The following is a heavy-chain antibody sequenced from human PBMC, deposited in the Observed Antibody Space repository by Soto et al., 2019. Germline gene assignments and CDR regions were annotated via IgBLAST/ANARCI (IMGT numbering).Heavy chain of an antibody. CDR2: LYDLDGS. D-gene: IGHD1-1*01. J-gene: IGHJ3*01. V-gene: IGHV3-53*01. CDR3: ATWHEREHAYDV. CDR1: GFTISGKKY. Sequence: DVQLVESGGGLIQPGESLRLSCAAFGFTISGKKYVAWVRQAPGKGLEWVSALYDLDGSFYAASVKVRFTTSSDSSKTTVYLQLNDPRPDDTAVYYCATWHEREHAYDVWGPATTVTVSS.